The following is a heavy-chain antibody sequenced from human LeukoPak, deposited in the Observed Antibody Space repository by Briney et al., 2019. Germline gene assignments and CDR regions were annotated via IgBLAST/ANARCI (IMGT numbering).Heavy chain of an antibody. D-gene: IGHD6-13*01. CDR2: ISGSGGST. CDR3: AKDQRDSSSWPTFDY. Sequence: GGSLRLSCAASGFTFSSYAMSWVRQAPGKGLEWVSAISGSGGSTYYADSVKGRFTVSRDNSKNTLYLQMNSLRAEDTAVYYCAKDQRDSSSWPTFDYWGQGTLVTVSS. J-gene: IGHJ4*02. V-gene: IGHV3-23*01. CDR1: GFTFSSYA.